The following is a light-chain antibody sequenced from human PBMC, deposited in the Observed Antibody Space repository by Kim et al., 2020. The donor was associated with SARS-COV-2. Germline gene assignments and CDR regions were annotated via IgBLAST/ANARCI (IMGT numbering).Light chain of an antibody. V-gene: IGKV3-15*01. CDR3: QQYNNWPPYS. Sequence: SPGEKATLSCRASESVGRNVAWYQQKPGQVPRLLIYGISTRATGTPARFSGSGSGTEFTLTISSLESEDFAVYYWQQYNNWPPYSFGQGTKLEI. CDR1: ESVGRN. CDR2: GIS. J-gene: IGKJ2*03.